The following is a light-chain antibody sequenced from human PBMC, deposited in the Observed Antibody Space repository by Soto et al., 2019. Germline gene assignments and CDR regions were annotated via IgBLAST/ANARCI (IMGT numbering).Light chain of an antibody. CDR2: GTS. J-gene: IGKJ1*01. CDR1: QSVSSSY. V-gene: IGKV3-20*01. Sequence: EIVLTQSPGTLSLSPGERATLSCRASQSVSSSYLHWYQQKPGQAPRLLIFGTSSRATGIPDRFIGGGSGTDFTLNISRLEPEDFAVYYCQQCGSLPGTFGQGTKVEI. CDR3: QQCGSLPGT.